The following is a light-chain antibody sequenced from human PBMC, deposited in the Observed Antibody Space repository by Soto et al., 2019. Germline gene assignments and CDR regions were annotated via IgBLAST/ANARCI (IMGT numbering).Light chain of an antibody. CDR3: VSYTSPGTYV. J-gene: IGLJ1*01. CDR1: SRDVTDSDS. Sequence: QSVLTQPASVSGSPGQSVTISCAGASRDVTDSDSVSWYQHRPGEAPELKILDFTYRPSGVSDRFSGSLSADTASLTISGLHVEDEGDYYCVSYTSPGTYVFGPGTKLTVL. V-gene: IGLV2-14*03. CDR2: DFT.